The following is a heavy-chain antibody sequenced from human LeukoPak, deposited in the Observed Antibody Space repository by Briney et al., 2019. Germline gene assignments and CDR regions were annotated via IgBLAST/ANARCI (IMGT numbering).Heavy chain of an antibody. CDR3: ARLGDTAMVSDAFDI. Sequence: ASVKVSCKASGGTFSSYAISWVRQAPGQGLEWMGGIIPIFGTANYAQKFQGRVTITADESTSTAYMELSSLRSEDTAVYYCARLGDTAMVSDAFDIWGQGTMVTVSS. D-gene: IGHD5-18*01. CDR1: GGTFSSYA. J-gene: IGHJ3*02. CDR2: IIPIFGTA. V-gene: IGHV1-69*13.